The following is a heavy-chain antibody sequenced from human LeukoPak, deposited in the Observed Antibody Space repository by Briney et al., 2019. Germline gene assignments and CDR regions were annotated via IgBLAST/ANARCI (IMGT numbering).Heavy chain of an antibody. CDR1: GGSISSSGYY. Sequence: SETLSLTCTVSGGSISSSGYYWGWIRQPPGKGLEWIASIYYSGSTYYNPSLKSRVTISVDTSKNQLSLKLSSLTAADTAVYYCARHEYGGSYSGLSWFDPWGQGTLVTVSS. CDR2: IYYSGST. CDR3: ARHEYGGSYSGLSWFDP. J-gene: IGHJ5*02. D-gene: IGHD1-26*01. V-gene: IGHV4-39*01.